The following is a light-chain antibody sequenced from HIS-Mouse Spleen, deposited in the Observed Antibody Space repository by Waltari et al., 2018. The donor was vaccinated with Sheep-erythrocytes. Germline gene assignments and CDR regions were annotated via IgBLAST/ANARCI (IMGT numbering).Light chain of an antibody. CDR1: ALPKKS. Sequence: SYELTQPPSVSVAPGQTARNTCPGDALPKKSAYWYQQKSGQAPVLVIYEDSKRPSGIPERFSGSSSGTMATLTISGAQVEDEADYYCYSTDSSGNHYVFGTGTKVTVL. CDR2: EDS. V-gene: IGLV3-10*01. CDR3: YSTDSSGNHYV. J-gene: IGLJ1*01.